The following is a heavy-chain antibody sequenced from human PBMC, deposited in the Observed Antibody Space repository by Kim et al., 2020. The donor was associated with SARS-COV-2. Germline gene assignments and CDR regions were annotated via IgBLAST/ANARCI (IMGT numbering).Heavy chain of an antibody. J-gene: IGHJ6*02. CDR2: ISRDESET. CDR1: GFTFSDYW. D-gene: IGHD4-4*01. Sequence: GGSLRLSCAASGFTFSDYWMQWVRQVPGGGLVWVSRISRDESETKYAVSVRGRFTISRENAKNTLYLEMNSLRAEDTGVYYCAREGPTVTTQMDVWGQGTTVTVSS. V-gene: IGHV3-74*01. CDR3: AREGPTVTTQMDV.